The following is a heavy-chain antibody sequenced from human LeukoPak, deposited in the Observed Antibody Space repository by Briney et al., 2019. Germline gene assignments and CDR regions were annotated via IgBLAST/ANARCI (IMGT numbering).Heavy chain of an antibody. CDR1: GFTFSAYS. Sequence: AGGSLRLSCAASGFTFSAYSMNWVRQAPGKGLEWVSFIIGSGDLINYADSVKGRFTISRDNAKNSLFLQMNSLRDEDTAVYFCAKEITRPNRAVAGLNYWGQGTLVTVSS. CDR2: IIGSGDLI. CDR3: AKEITRPNRAVAGLNY. V-gene: IGHV3-48*02. D-gene: IGHD6-19*01. J-gene: IGHJ4*02.